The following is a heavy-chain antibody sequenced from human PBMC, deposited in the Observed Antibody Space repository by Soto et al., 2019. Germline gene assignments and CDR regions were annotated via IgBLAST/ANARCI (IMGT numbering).Heavy chain of an antibody. Sequence: EVQLVESGGGLVQPGRSLRLSCAASGFTLDDFALHWVRQVPGKGLEWVSGISWNSGGIRYADSVKGRFTISRDNAKKSLYLQMDSLKSEDSALYYCVKDRTWELIKYYFDHWGQGTLVTVSS. J-gene: IGHJ4*02. D-gene: IGHD3-10*01. V-gene: IGHV3-9*01. CDR1: GFTLDDFA. CDR3: VKDRTWELIKYYFDH. CDR2: ISWNSGGI.